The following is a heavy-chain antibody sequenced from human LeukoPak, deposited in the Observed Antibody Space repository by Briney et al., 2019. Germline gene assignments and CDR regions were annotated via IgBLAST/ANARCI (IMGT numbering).Heavy chain of an antibody. D-gene: IGHD3-22*01. CDR3: ARRGRSGYSPFDY. J-gene: IGHJ4*02. V-gene: IGHV1-69*05. Sequence: SVKVSCKASGGTFSSYAISWVQQVPGQGLEWMGGISPIFGTANHAQKFQGRVTITTDESTSTAYMELSSLRSEDTAVYYCARRGRSGYSPFDYWGQGTLVTVSS. CDR2: ISPIFGTA. CDR1: GGTFSSYA.